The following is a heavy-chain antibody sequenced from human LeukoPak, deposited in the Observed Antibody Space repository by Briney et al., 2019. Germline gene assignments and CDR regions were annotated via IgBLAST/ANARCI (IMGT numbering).Heavy chain of an antibody. D-gene: IGHD3-22*01. V-gene: IGHV3-66*01. CDR2: IYSGGTT. CDR1: GFTVSSNY. CDR3: ARDSSGYYYAFDA. Sequence: GGSLRLSCAASGFTVSSNYMSWVRQAPGKGLEWVSVIYSGGTTLYADSVKGRFTISRDNSKNTLYLQMNSLRAEDTAVYYCARDSSGYYYAFDAWGQGTVVIVSS. J-gene: IGHJ3*01.